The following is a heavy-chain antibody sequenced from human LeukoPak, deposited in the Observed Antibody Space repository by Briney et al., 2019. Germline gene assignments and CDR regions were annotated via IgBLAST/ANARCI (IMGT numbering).Heavy chain of an antibody. CDR3: ARLGSGYSSGWYGP. J-gene: IGHJ5*02. CDR2: INHSGST. D-gene: IGHD6-19*01. CDR1: GGSFSGYY. Sequence: PSETLSLTCAVYGGSFSGYYWSWIRQPPGKGLEWIGEINHSGSTNYNPSLKSRVTISVDTSKNQFSLKLSPVTAADTAVYYCARLGSGYSSGWYGPWGQGTLVTVSS. V-gene: IGHV4-34*01.